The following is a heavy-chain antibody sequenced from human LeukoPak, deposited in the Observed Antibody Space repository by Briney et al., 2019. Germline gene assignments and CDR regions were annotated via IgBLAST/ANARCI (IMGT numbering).Heavy chain of an antibody. D-gene: IGHD5-12*01. J-gene: IGHJ4*02. V-gene: IGHV4-38-2*02. CDR1: GYSISSGYY. Sequence: PSETLSLTCAVSGYSISSGYYWGWIRQPPGKGLEWIGSVYHSGSTYYNPSLKSRVTISVDTSKNQFSLKLSSVTAADTAVYYCAREAYSGYEIDHWGQGTLVTVSS. CDR2: VYHSGST. CDR3: AREAYSGYEIDH.